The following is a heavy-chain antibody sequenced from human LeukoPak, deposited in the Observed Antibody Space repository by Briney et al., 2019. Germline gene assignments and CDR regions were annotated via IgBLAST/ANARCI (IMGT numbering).Heavy chain of an antibody. V-gene: IGHV3-23*01. D-gene: IGHD6-19*01. J-gene: IGHJ6*02. CDR3: ATDRIAVAGRFYYDGMDV. CDR1: GFTFSTYA. CDR2: ISGSGGST. Sequence: PGGSLRLSCAASGFTFSTYAMSWVRQAPGKGLEWVSLISGSGGSTYYADSVKGRFSISRDNSKNTLYLQMNSLRAEDTAVYYCATDRIAVAGRFYYDGMDVWGQGTTVNVSS.